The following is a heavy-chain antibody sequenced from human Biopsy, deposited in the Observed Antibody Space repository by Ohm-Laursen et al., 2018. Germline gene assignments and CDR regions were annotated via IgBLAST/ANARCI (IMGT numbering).Heavy chain of an antibody. CDR2: IWYDGSNK. CDR1: GFTFSIYG. J-gene: IGHJ4*02. Sequence: SLRLSCTASGFTFSIYGMHWVRQAPGKGLEWVAVIWYDGSNKYYADSVKGRFTISRDDPKNTLYLQMNSLRAADTAVYYCAREGDDSSGYTPHYFDYWGQGTLVTVSS. D-gene: IGHD3-22*01. CDR3: AREGDDSSGYTPHYFDY. V-gene: IGHV3-33*01.